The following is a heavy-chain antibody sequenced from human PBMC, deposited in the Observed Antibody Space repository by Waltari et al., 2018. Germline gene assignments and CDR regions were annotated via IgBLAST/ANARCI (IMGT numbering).Heavy chain of an antibody. Sequence: EVQLAESGGGLVQPGGSLRLSCTASGFTFSSFWMTWVRQARGKGMGWEEEQTEEGTGKYDEDYVKGRFNLSGDNAKKPLYLQMDSLRAEDTAVYYCARIGGSSWTHWYFDLWGRGTLVTVSS. D-gene: IGHD6-13*01. CDR1: GFTFSSFW. V-gene: IGHV3-7*01. CDR3: ARIGGSSWTHWYFDL. CDR2: QTEEGTGK. J-gene: IGHJ2*01.